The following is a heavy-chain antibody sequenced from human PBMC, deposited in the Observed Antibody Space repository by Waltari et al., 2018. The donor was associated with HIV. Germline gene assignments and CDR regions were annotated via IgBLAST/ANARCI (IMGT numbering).Heavy chain of an antibody. CDR2: IYPADSDT. CDR3: ARRLVGADAFEI. CDR1: GYSFTSYW. D-gene: IGHD1-26*01. J-gene: IGHJ3*02. Sequence: EVQLVQSGAEAKKPGQSLKISCNEYGYSFTSYWIGWVRQAPGTGLEWMGDIYPADSDTTYNPSFRGQVTISVDTSISTAYVQWRSLKASDTAVYFCARRLVGADAFEIWGQGTEVIVSS. V-gene: IGHV5-51*03.